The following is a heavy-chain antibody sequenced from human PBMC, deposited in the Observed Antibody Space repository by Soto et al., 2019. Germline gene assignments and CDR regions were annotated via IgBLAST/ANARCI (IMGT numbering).Heavy chain of an antibody. CDR2: IVVGSGNT. D-gene: IGHD3-22*01. Sequence: SVKVSCKASGFTFTSSAVQWVRQARGQRLEWIGWIVVGSGNTNYAQKFQERVTITRDMSTSTAYMELSSLRSEDTAVYYCARDRPRHYDSSGYYPDAFDIWGQGTMVTVSS. CDR3: ARDRPRHYDSSGYYPDAFDI. CDR1: GFTFTSSA. J-gene: IGHJ3*02. V-gene: IGHV1-58*01.